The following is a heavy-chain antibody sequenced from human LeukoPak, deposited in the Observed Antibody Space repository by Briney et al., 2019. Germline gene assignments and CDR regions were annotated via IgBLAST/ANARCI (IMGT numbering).Heavy chain of an antibody. D-gene: IGHD6-19*01. Sequence: GGSLRLSCAASGFTFSSYAMNWVRQAPVKGLEWVSGISGSGDSTYYADSVKGRFTITRDNSKNTLYLQVSSLRADDTAVYYCANGEGGGWNIDYWGQGTLVTVSS. CDR3: ANGEGGGWNIDY. V-gene: IGHV3-23*01. CDR2: ISGSGDST. CDR1: GFTFSSYA. J-gene: IGHJ4*02.